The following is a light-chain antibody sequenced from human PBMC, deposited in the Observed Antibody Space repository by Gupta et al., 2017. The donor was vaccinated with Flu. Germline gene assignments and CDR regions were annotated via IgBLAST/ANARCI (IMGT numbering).Light chain of an antibody. Sequence: RVTICCSGSTSNIGNNYVYWYQQLPGTAPKLLIYGNYERPSGIPDRFSASKSGTSATLVIAGLQTGDEADYYCGSWDSTLDVGVFGGGTKVTVL. CDR3: GSWDSTLDVGV. CDR2: GNY. J-gene: IGLJ3*02. V-gene: IGLV1-51*02. CDR1: TSNIGNNY.